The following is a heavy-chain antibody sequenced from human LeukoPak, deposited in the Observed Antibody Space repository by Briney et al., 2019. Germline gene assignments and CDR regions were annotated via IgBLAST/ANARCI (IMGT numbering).Heavy chain of an antibody. D-gene: IGHD3-22*01. J-gene: IGHJ6*02. V-gene: IGHV3-11*01. CDR1: GGSISSSSYY. CDR2: IGASGSTI. CDR3: AKDLREWYYDPNGNYFSYGMDV. Sequence: LSLTCTVSGGSISSSSYYWGWIRQAPGRGPEWVAYIGASGSTIYYRDSVNGRFTISRDNAKNSLHLQMNSLRAEDTAVYYCAKDLREWYYDPNGNYFSYGMDVWGQGTTVVVSS.